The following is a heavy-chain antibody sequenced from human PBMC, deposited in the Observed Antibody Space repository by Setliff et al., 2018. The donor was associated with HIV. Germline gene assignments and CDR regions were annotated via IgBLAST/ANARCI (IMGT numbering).Heavy chain of an antibody. V-gene: IGHV4-59*11. CDR3: AKEGRTTSAFDV. CDR1: GGSISSHY. Sequence: PSETLSLTCTVSGGSISSHYWSWVRQTPGKGLEWIGSISYSGSTNHNPSLKGRFTISRDNSKDSLYLQMNSLRIEDTALYYCAKEGRTTSAFDVWGQGTMVTVSS. CDR2: ISYSGST. J-gene: IGHJ3*01. D-gene: IGHD1-1*01.